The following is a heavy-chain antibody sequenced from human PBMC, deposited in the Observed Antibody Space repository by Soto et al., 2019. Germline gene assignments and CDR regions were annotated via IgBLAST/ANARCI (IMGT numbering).Heavy chain of an antibody. J-gene: IGHJ4*02. CDR3: AKDPAPYYYDSSGYYDY. D-gene: IGHD3-22*01. V-gene: IGHV3-23*01. CDR1: GFTFSSYA. Sequence: GSLRLSCAASGFTFSSYAMSWVRQAPGKGLEWVSAISGSGGSTYYADSVKGRFTISRDNSKNTLYLQMNSLRAEDTAVYYCAKDPAPYYYDSSGYYDYWGQGTLVTVSS. CDR2: ISGSGGST.